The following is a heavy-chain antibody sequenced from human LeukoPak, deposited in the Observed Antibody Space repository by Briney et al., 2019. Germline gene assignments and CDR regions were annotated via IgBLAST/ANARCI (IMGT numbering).Heavy chain of an antibody. V-gene: IGHV3-21*01. CDR3: ARDLTRDHHFDY. D-gene: IGHD7-27*01. CDR1: GFTFSSYS. Sequence: GGSLRLSCAASGFTFSSYSMNWVRQAPGKGLEWVSSISSSSSHIYYADSVKGRFTISRDNAKNSLYLQMNSLRAEDTAVYYCARDLTRDHHFDYWGQGTLVTVSS. CDR2: ISSSSSHI. J-gene: IGHJ4*02.